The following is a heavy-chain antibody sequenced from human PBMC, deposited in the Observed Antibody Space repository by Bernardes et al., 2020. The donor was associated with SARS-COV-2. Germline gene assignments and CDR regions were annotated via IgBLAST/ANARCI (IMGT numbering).Heavy chain of an antibody. D-gene: IGHD6-13*01. CDR3: VKEAAETAYGDF. CDR1: GLTVSSSY. Sequence: GGSLRLSCAASGLTVSSSYMSWVRQAPGKGLEWVSAISDISTRLYYTDSVKGRFTISRDNSKNTLYLQMNTLRADDTAVYFCVKEAAETAYGDFWGQGILVTVAS. CDR2: ISDISTRL. J-gene: IGHJ4*02. V-gene: IGHV3-23*01.